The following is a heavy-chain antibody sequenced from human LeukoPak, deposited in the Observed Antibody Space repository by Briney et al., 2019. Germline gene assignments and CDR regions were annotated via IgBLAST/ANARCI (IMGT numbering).Heavy chain of an antibody. D-gene: IGHD3-9*01. CDR1: GGSVSSYEYY. CDR2: TYYTGST. Sequence: SETLSLTCTVSGGSVSSYEYYWGWIRQPPGKGLEWIGNTYYTGSTYYNPSLRSRVTMSVDTSKNQFSLKTSSVTAADTAVYYCARLSKGRCFDYIFDHWGQGTVVTVSS. CDR3: ARLSKGRCFDYIFDH. J-gene: IGHJ4*02. V-gene: IGHV4-39*01.